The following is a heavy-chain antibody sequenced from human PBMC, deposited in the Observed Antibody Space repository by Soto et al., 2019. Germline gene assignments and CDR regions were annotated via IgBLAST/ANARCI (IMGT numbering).Heavy chain of an antibody. V-gene: IGHV4-34*01. D-gene: IGHD2-15*01. Sequence: SETLSLTCAVYGGSFSGYYWSWIRQPPGKGLEWIGEINHSGSTNYNPSLKSRVTISVDTSKNQFSLKLSSVTAADTAVYYCARSKYSGLDYWGQGTLVTVSS. CDR1: GGSFSGYY. CDR3: ARSKYSGLDY. CDR2: INHSGST. J-gene: IGHJ4*02.